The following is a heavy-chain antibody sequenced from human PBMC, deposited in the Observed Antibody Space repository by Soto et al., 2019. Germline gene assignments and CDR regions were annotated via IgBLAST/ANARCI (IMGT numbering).Heavy chain of an antibody. J-gene: IGHJ5*02. V-gene: IGHV2-5*01. CDR3: THRTTTVTWWFDP. D-gene: IGHD4-17*01. Sequence: QITLKESGPTLVKTTQTLTLTCTFSWFSLTTSGVGVGCIRQPPGNVLEWLSLIYWHHDKRYNPSLKSRLTITKDSSKNKVVRTMTNMAPADTATYFCTHRTTTVTWWFDPWGQGTLVTLSS. CDR1: WFSLTTSGVG. CDR2: IYWHHDK.